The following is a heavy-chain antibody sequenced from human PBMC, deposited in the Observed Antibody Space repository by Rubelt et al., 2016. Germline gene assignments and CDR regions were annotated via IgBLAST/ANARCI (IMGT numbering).Heavy chain of an antibody. Sequence: QVQLQQWGAGLLKPSETLSLTCAVYGGSFSGYYWSWIRQPPGKGLEWIGEINHSGNTNYNPALKSRVTISVDTSKNQFSLKLSSVTGADTAVYYCARGTGAMVVVAAIDYWGQGTLVTVSS. J-gene: IGHJ4*02. CDR1: GGSFSGYY. CDR2: INHSGNT. CDR3: ARGTGAMVVVAAIDY. D-gene: IGHD2-15*01. V-gene: IGHV4-34*01.